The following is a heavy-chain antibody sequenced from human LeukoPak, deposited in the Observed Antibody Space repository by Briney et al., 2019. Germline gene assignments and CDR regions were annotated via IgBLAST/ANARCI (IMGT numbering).Heavy chain of an antibody. J-gene: IGHJ5*02. CDR1: GGSISSSNYY. CDR3: ARGRITIFGVGANWFDP. Sequence: SETLSLTCTVSGGSISSSNYYWGWIRQPPGKGLEWIGNIYYSGSTYYNPSLKSRVTISVDTSKNQFSLKLSSVTAADTAVYYCARGRITIFGVGANWFDPWGQGTLVTVSS. V-gene: IGHV4-39*01. D-gene: IGHD3-3*01. CDR2: IYYSGST.